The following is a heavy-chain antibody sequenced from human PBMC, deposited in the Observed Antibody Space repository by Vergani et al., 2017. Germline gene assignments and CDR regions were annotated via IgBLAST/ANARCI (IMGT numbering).Heavy chain of an antibody. D-gene: IGHD6-6*01. CDR3: ARVGYSSSSSDY. V-gene: IGHV4-30-4*01. Sequence: QVQLQESGPGLVRPSQTLSLICTVSGGSVSSGVYYWIWIRQHPGKGLEWIGYIYDSGNTYYNPSLKSRVTISVDTSKNQFSLKLSSVTAADTAVYYCARVGYSSSSSDYWGQGTLVTVSS. CDR2: IYDSGNT. J-gene: IGHJ4*02. CDR1: GGSVSSGVYY.